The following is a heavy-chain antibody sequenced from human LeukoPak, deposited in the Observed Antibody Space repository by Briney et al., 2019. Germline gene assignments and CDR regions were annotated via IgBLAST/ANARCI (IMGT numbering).Heavy chain of an antibody. CDR3: AKVLHDLWFGELYDY. V-gene: IGHV3-11*01. CDR1: EFSVGSNY. CDR2: ISSSGSTI. J-gene: IGHJ4*02. D-gene: IGHD3-10*01. Sequence: PGGSLRLSCAASEFSVGSNYMTWVRQAPGKGLEWVSYISSSGSTIYYADSVKGRFTISRDNAKNSLYLQMNSLRAEDTAVYYCAKVLHDLWFGELYDYWGQGTLVTVSS.